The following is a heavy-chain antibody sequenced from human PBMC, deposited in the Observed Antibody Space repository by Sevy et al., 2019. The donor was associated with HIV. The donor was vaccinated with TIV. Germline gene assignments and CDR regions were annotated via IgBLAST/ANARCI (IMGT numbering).Heavy chain of an antibody. CDR1: GGSISSSSYY. V-gene: IGHV4-39*01. CDR2: IYYSGST. D-gene: IGHD6-13*01. J-gene: IGHJ4*02. CDR3: ATPDENGSWPSSSWRFDY. Sequence: SETLSLTCTVSGGSISSSSYYWGWIRQPPGKGLEWIGSIYYSGSTYYNPSLKSRVTISVDTSKNQFSLKLSSVTAADTAVYYCATPDENGSWPSSSWRFDYWGQGTLVTVSS.